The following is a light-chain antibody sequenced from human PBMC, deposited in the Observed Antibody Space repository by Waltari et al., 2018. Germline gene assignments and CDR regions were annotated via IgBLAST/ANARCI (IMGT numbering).Light chain of an antibody. CDR1: QSVSSH. CDR2: DAS. V-gene: IGKV3-11*01. Sequence: EIVLTQSPATLSLSPGERATLSCRASQSVSSHLAWYQQKLGQATRLLIYDASNRATGIPARFSGSGSGTDFTLTISSLEVDDFAVYYCQQRSSWPTFGGGTKVEIK. J-gene: IGKJ4*01. CDR3: QQRSSWPT.